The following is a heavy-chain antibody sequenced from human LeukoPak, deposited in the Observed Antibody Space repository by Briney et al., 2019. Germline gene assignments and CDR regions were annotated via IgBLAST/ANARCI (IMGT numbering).Heavy chain of an antibody. CDR2: IRSKAYGGTT. CDR1: GFTFSDYA. J-gene: IGHJ4*02. V-gene: IGHV3-49*04. CDR3: TRASRDGYSLNLDY. D-gene: IGHD5-24*01. Sequence: GGSLRLSCTASGFTFSDYAMSWVRQAPGKGLEWVGFIRSKAYGGTTEYAASVKGRFTISRDDSKSIAYLQMNSLKTEDTAVYYCTRASRDGYSLNLDYWGQGTLVTVSS.